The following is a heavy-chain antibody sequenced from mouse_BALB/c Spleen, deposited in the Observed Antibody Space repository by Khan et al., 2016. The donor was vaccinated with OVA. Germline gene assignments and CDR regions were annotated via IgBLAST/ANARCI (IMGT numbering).Heavy chain of an antibody. V-gene: IGHV9-4*02. CDR2: INTHSGVP. CDR1: GYTFTTAG. CDR3: ARGRAAYYRNDGGAMNY. J-gene: IGHJ4*01. D-gene: IGHD2-14*01. Sequence: VQLQESGPELKKPGETVRISCKASGYTFTTAGIQWVQKMPGKGLKWIGWINTHSGVPKYAEDFKGRFAFSLETSASTAYLQITNIKNEDTATYFCARGRAAYYRNDGGAMNYWGQGTSVTVSS.